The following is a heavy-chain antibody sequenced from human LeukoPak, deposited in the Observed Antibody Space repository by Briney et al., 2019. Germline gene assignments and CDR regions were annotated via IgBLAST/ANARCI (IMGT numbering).Heavy chain of an antibody. CDR1: GFIFNHHA. J-gene: IGHJ4*02. Sequence: PGGSLRLSCAASGFIFNHHAMHWVRQAPGKGLQWVAVIWSDKSNRFYADSVRGRFTISIDDSRKTVYLQMERLTAEDTAIYYCAKDAQRGFDYSNSLEYWGQGALVTVAS. CDR2: IWSDKSNR. CDR3: AKDAQRGFDYSNSLEY. V-gene: IGHV3-33*06. D-gene: IGHD4-11*01.